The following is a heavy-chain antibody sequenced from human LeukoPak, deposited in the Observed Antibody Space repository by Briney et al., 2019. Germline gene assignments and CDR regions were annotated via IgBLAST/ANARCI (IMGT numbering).Heavy chain of an antibody. D-gene: IGHD1-1*01. CDR1: GHSISSDYY. J-gene: IGHJ4*02. V-gene: IGHV4-38-2*01. CDR2: IYHSGST. Sequence: PSETLSLTCAVSGHSISSDYYWGWIRQPPGKGLEWIGSIYHSGSTYYNPSLKSRVTISVDTSKNQFSLKLSSVTAADTAVYYCARVLTTRSVTARDYWGQGTLVTVSS. CDR3: ARVLTTRSVTARDY.